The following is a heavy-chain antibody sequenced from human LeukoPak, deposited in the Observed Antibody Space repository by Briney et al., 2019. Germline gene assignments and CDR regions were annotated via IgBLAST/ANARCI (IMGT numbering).Heavy chain of an antibody. CDR2: IYTSGST. Sequence: SQTLSLTCTVSGGSISSGSYYWSWIRQPAGKGLEWIGRIYTSGSTNYNPSLKSRVTISVDTSKNQFSLKLSSIIAADTAVYYCARIAAAAWHFDLWDRGTLVSVSS. D-gene: IGHD6-13*01. CDR1: GGSISSGSYY. V-gene: IGHV4-61*02. CDR3: ARIAAAAWHFDL. J-gene: IGHJ2*01.